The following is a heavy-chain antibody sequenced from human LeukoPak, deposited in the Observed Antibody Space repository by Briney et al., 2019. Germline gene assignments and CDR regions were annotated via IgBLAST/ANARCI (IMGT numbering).Heavy chain of an antibody. CDR2: ISSSSSTI. V-gene: IGHV3-48*02. Sequence: GGSLRLSCAASGFTFSSYSMNWVRQAPGKGLEWVSYISSSSSTIYYADSVKGRFTISRDNAKNSLYLQMNSLRDEDTALYYFSRDDLGGLQLGWFDPWGQGTLVTVSS. CDR3: SRDDLGGLQLGWFDP. CDR1: GFTFSSYS. D-gene: IGHD3-16*01. J-gene: IGHJ5*02.